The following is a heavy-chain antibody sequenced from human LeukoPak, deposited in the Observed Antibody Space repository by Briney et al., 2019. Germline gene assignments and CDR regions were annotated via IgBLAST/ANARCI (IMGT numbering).Heavy chain of an antibody. J-gene: IGHJ6*04. CDR2: ISSSGSTI. Sequence: GGSLRLSCAASGFTFSDYYMSWIRQAPGKGLEWVSYISSSGSTIYYADSVKGRFTIPRDNAKNSLYLQMNSLRAEDTAVYYCARGPALGYCSSTSCYQGDVWGKGTTVTVSS. V-gene: IGHV3-11*04. D-gene: IGHD2-2*01. CDR1: GFTFSDYY. CDR3: ARGPALGYCSSTSCYQGDV.